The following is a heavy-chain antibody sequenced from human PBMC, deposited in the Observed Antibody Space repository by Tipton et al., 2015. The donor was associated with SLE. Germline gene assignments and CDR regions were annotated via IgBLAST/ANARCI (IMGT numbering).Heavy chain of an antibody. CDR3: ARGHYGMDV. CDR1: GFTFSSYL. Sequence: GSLRLSCAASGFTFSSYLMVWVRQAPGKGLEWVANIKEDGSKRYCVDSVKGRFTISRDNAKNSLYLQMNSLRVEDTAVYYCARGHYGMDVWGQGATVTVSS. CDR2: IKEDGSKR. J-gene: IGHJ6*02. V-gene: IGHV3-7*01.